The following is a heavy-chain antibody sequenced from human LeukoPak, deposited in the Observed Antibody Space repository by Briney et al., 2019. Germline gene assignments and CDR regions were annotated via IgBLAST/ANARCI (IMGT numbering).Heavy chain of an antibody. CDR2: IYYSGST. J-gene: IGHJ6*02. V-gene: IGHV4-39*01. CDR1: GGSISSSSYY. D-gene: IGHD2-8*01. CDR3: ARLMGGYYYYGMDV. Sequence: PSETLSLTCTVSGGSISSSSYYWGWIRQPPGKGLEWIGSIYYSGSTYYNPSLKSRVTISVDTSKNQFSLKLSSVTAADTAVYYCARLMGGYYYYGMDVWGQGTTVTVSS.